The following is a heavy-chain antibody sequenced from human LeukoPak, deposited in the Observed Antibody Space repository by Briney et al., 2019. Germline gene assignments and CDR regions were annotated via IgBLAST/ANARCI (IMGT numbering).Heavy chain of an antibody. CDR1: GGSISSGSYY. D-gene: IGHD1-1*01. CDR2: IYTSGST. CDR3: ARDRNGDYADY. V-gene: IGHV4-61*02. J-gene: IGHJ4*02. Sequence: SETLSLTCTVSGGSISSGSYYWSWIRQPAGQGLEWIGRIYTSGSTNYNPSLKSRVTISVDTSKNQFSLKLSSVTAADTAVYYRARDRNGDYADYWGQGTLVTVSS.